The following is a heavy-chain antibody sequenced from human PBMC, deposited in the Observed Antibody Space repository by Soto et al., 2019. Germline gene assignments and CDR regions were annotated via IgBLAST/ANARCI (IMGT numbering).Heavy chain of an antibody. V-gene: IGHV4-39*02. CDR2: IYYSGST. J-gene: IGHJ4*02. Sequence: SENLCLTCTVSGGSIRSSSYYWGWIRHPPGKGLEWIGSIYYSGSTYYNPSLKSRVTISVDTSKNQFSLKLSSVTAADTAVYYCARDPRGSSSFYFDYWGQGTLVTVSS. CDR1: GGSIRSSSYY. D-gene: IGHD6-6*01. CDR3: ARDPRGSSSFYFDY.